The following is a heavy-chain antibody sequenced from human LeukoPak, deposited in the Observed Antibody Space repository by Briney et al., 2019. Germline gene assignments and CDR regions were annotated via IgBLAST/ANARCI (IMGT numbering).Heavy chain of an antibody. J-gene: IGHJ3*02. D-gene: IGHD3-10*01. V-gene: IGHV3-64*01. CDR2: ISSNGGST. Sequence: PGGSLRLSCAASGFTFSSYAMHWVRQAPGKGLEYVSAISSNGGSTYYANSVKGRFTISRDNSKNTLYLQMGSLRAGDMAVYYCARVQNRGSLVSDGFDIWGQGTMVTVSS. CDR1: GFTFSSYA. CDR3: ARVQNRGSLVSDGFDI.